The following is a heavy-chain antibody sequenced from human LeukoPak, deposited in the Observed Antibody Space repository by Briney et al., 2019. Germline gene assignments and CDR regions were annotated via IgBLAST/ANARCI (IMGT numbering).Heavy chain of an antibody. CDR3: ARGFKYYYDR. CDR1: GGSFSGYY. V-gene: IGHV4-34*01. D-gene: IGHD3-22*01. CDR2: INHSGST. Sequence: SETLSLTCAVYGGSFSGYYWSWIRQPPGKGLEWIGEINHSGSTNYYPSLKSRVTISVDTSKNQFSLKLSSVTAADTAVYYCARGFKYYYDRWGQGTLVTVSS. J-gene: IGHJ4*02.